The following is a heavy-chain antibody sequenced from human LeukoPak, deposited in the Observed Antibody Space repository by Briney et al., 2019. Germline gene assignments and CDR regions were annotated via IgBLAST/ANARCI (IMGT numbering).Heavy chain of an antibody. V-gene: IGHV4-34*01. CDR1: GGSFSGYY. J-gene: IGHJ4*02. Sequence: SETLSLTCAVYGGSFSGYYWSWIRQPPGKGLEWIGEINHSGSTNYNPSLKSRVTISVDTSKNQFSLKLSSVTAADTAVYYCARVSYTREYYFEYWGQGTLVTVSS. D-gene: IGHD5-18*01. CDR3: ARVSYTREYYFEY. CDR2: INHSGST.